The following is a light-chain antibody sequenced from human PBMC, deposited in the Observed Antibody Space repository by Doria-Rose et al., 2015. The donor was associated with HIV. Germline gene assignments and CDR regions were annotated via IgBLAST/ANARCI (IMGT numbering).Light chain of an antibody. CDR1: QRVKSSY. CDR3: QQYGTSRGT. J-gene: IGKJ5*01. V-gene: IGKV3-20*01. CDR2: DAS. Sequence: TQSPVTLSLSPGERATLSCRASQRVKSSYLAWYQQKPGQAPRLLIYDASNSATGIPDRFSGSGSGTDFTLTISRLEPEDVAVYYCQQYGTSRGTFGQGTRLEIK.